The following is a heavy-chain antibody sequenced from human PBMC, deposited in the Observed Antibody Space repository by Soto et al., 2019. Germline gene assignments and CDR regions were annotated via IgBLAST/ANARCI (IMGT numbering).Heavy chain of an antibody. CDR2: ISGSGGST. V-gene: IGHV3-23*01. CDR3: AKGGKGGIVVVPAAITELMLDAFDI. CDR1: GFTFSSYA. D-gene: IGHD2-2*01. J-gene: IGHJ3*02. Sequence: GGSLRLSCAASGFTFSSYAMSWVRQAPGKGLEWVSAISGSGGSTYYADSVKGRFTISRDNSKNTLYLQMNSLRAEDTAVYYCAKGGKGGIVVVPAAITELMLDAFDIWGQGTMVTVSS.